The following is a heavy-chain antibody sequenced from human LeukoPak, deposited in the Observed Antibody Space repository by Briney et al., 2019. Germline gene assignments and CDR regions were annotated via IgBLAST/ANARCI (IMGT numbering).Heavy chain of an antibody. CDR3: ARDGSGWSVY. CDR1: GFTYRGHW. V-gene: IGHV3-7*01. D-gene: IGHD6-19*01. J-gene: IGHJ4*02. Sequence: TGWSLRLSCAAAGFTYRGHWMSWPRQAPGKGLKWVANIKQDGTEKYVDSVRGRFIISRDNATNSLYLKMNSLGAEDTAVYYCARDGSGWSVYWGQGTLVTVSS. CDR2: IKQDGTEK.